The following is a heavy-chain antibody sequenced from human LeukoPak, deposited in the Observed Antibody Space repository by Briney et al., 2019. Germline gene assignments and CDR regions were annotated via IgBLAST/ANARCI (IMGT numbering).Heavy chain of an antibody. V-gene: IGHV1-18*01. CDR2: INAYSGNT. Sequence: ASVKVSCKASGYTFTSYGISWVRQAPGQGLEWMGWINAYSGNTNYAQKLQGRVTMTTDTSTSTAYMELRSLRFDDTAVYYCARDEAEGPFDYWGQGTLVTVSS. CDR3: ARDEAEGPFDY. J-gene: IGHJ4*02. CDR1: GYTFTSYG.